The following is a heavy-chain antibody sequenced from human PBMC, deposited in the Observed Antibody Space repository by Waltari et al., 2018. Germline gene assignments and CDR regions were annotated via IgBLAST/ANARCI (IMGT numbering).Heavy chain of an antibody. V-gene: IGHV3-64*01. CDR2: ISSTGGRT. J-gene: IGHJ4*02. D-gene: IGHD3-3*01. Sequence: EVQLVESGGGLVQPGGSLRLSCAASGFTFSSYAMHWVRQAPGKGLEYVSAISSTGGRTYYANSGKGRFTISRDNSKNTLYLQMGSLRAEDMAVYYCARATIFGVVMADYWGQGTLVTVSS. CDR3: ARATIFGVVMADY. CDR1: GFTFSSYA.